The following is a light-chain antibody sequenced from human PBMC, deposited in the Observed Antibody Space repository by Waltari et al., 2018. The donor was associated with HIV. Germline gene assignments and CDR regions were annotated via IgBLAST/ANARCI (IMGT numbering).Light chain of an antibody. J-gene: IGLJ2*01. CDR1: SSNLGKNF. Sequence: QSVLTQPPSVSAAPGQKVTISCSGSSSNLGKNFVSWYKQPPGAAPKPLIYDNNKRPSGIPDRFSGSKSGTSATLGITGLQTGDEADYYCGTWDSSLSGVVFGGGTKLTVL. CDR2: DNN. CDR3: GTWDSSLSGVV. V-gene: IGLV1-51*01.